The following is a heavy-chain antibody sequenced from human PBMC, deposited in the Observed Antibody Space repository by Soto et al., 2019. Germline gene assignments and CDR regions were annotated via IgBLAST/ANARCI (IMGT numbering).Heavy chain of an antibody. V-gene: IGHV1-3*01. CDR1: GYTFTSYA. Sequence: ASVKVSCKASGYTFTSYAMHWVRQAPGQRLEWMGWINAGNGNTKYSQNFQERVTITRDMSTSTAYMELSSLRSEDTAVYYCAAPPNRDAYNYDYWGQGTLVTVSS. CDR2: INAGNGNT. D-gene: IGHD5-12*01. J-gene: IGHJ4*02. CDR3: AAPPNRDAYNYDY.